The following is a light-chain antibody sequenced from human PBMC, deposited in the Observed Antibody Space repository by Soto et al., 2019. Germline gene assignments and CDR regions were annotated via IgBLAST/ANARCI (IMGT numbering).Light chain of an antibody. CDR1: SSNIGAGYD. CDR2: GNT. V-gene: IGLV1-40*01. Sequence: QPVLTQPPSVSGAPGQRVTISCTGSSSNIGAGYDVHWYQQLPRRAPKLLINGNTNRPSGVPDRFSGSKSGTSASLAITGLQAEDEADYFCQSHDSSLSTYVFGTGTKLTV. CDR3: QSHDSSLSTYV. J-gene: IGLJ1*01.